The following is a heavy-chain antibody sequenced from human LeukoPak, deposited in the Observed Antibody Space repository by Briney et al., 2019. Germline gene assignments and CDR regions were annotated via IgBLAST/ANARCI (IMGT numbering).Heavy chain of an antibody. V-gene: IGHV4-59*01. Sequence: SETLSLTCAVSGASINNNYWTWIRQPPGKGLEWIGYIYSNGNTNYNPSLKGRVTMSIETSKNQFSLQLPSVTAADTAVYYCASGTFDGPLYGTYWYFHVWGRGNLVTVST. D-gene: IGHD1-14*01. CDR3: ASGTFDGPLYGTYWYFHV. CDR2: IYSNGNT. J-gene: IGHJ2*01. CDR1: GASINNNY.